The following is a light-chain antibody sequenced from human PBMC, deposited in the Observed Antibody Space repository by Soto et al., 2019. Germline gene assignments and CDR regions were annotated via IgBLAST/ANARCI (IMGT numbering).Light chain of an antibody. CDR1: SSDVGSYNL. J-gene: IGLJ1*01. Sequence: QSVLTQPASVSGSPGQSITISCTGTSSDVGSYNLVSWYQQHPGKAPKFMIYEVNKRPSGVSNRFSGSKSGNTASLTISGLQAEDEADYYCCSHAGDNTYVFGTGTKLTVL. CDR3: CSHAGDNTYV. CDR2: EVN. V-gene: IGLV2-23*02.